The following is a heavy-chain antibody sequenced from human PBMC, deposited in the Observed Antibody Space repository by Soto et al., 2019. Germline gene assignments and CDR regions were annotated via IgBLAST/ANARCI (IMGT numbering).Heavy chain of an antibody. V-gene: IGHV3-30*18. J-gene: IGHJ4*02. CDR2: ISYEGCHT. Sequence: QVQLVESGGGVVQPGRSLRLSCAASGFIFSSYGMHWVRQAPGKGLEWVTVISYEGCHTYYVDSVKGRFTITRDNSKNTLYLQMNSLRPEDSAVYYCAKEVHCGGGSFSWSEGFDYWGQGTLLTVSS. CDR3: AKEVHCGGGSFSWSEGFDY. D-gene: IGHD2-15*01. CDR1: GFIFSSYG.